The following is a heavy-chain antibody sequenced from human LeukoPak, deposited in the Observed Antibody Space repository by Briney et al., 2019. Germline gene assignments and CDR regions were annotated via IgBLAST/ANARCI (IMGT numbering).Heavy chain of an antibody. Sequence: GGSLRLSCAASGFTFSSYAMHWVRQAPGKGLEYVSAISSNGGSTYYANSVKGRFTISRDNSKNTLYLQMGSLRAEDMAVYYCARGCSGGSCYSAWGQGTLVTVSS. CDR2: ISSNGGST. CDR3: ARGCSGGSCYSA. J-gene: IGHJ5*02. D-gene: IGHD2-15*01. CDR1: GFTFSSYA. V-gene: IGHV3-64*01.